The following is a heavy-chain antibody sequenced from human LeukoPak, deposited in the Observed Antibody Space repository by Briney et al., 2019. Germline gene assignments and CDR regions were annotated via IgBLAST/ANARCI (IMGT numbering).Heavy chain of an antibody. V-gene: IGHV3-30*02. CDR2: IRYDGSNK. Sequence: PGGSLRLSCAASGFTFSSYGMHWVRQAPGKGLEWVTFIRYDGSNKYYADSVKGRFAISRDNSKNTLYLRMNSLRAEDTAVHYCAKGYGWEASYYYYYMDVWGKGPTVTISS. CDR3: AKGYGWEASYYYYYMDV. D-gene: IGHD1-26*01. CDR1: GFTFSSYG. J-gene: IGHJ6*03.